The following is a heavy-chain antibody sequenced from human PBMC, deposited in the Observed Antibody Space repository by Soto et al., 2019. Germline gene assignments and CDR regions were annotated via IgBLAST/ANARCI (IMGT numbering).Heavy chain of an antibody. CDR2: ISYDGSNK. V-gene: IGHV3-30*18. CDR1: GFTFSSYG. J-gene: IGHJ4*02. D-gene: IGHD6-19*01. Sequence: QVQLVESGGGVVQPGRSLRLSCAASGFTFSSYGMHWVRQAPGKGLEWVAVISYDGSNKYYADSVKGRFTISRDNSKNTLYLQMNSLRAEDTAVYYCAKDPPYSSGWYGTDYWGQGTLVTVSS. CDR3: AKDPPYSSGWYGTDY.